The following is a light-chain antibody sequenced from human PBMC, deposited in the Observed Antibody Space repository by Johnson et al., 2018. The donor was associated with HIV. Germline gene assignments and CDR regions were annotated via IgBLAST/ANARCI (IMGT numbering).Light chain of an antibody. CDR3: GTWDSSLSAHYG. CDR2: EKN. J-gene: IGLJ1*01. Sequence: HSVLTQPPSVSAAPGQKVTISCSGSSSNIGNNYVSWYQQLPGTAPKLLIYEKNKRPSGIPDRFSASKSGTSATLAITGLQTGDEADYYCGTWDSSLSAHYGFGTGTKVTVL. CDR1: SSNIGNNY. V-gene: IGLV1-51*02.